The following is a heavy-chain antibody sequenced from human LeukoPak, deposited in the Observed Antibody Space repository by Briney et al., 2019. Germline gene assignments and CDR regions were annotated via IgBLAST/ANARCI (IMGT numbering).Heavy chain of an antibody. V-gene: IGHV1-46*01. Sequence: ASVKVACKASGYTFTSYYMHWVRQAPGQGLEWMGIINPSGGSTSYAQKFQGRVTMTRDTSTSTVYMELSSLRSEDTAVYYCARDLGEVVVAATRVNYYYYMDVWGKGTTVTISS. CDR3: ARDLGEVVVAATRVNYYYYMDV. J-gene: IGHJ6*03. CDR2: INPSGGST. D-gene: IGHD2-15*01. CDR1: GYTFTSYY.